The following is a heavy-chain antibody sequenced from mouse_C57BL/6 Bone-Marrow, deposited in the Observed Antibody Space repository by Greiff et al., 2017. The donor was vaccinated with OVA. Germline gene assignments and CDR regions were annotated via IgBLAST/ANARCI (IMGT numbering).Heavy chain of an antibody. V-gene: IGHV14-3*01. CDR2: LHPAHGHT. CDR3: APYYYGSSYWVAY. D-gene: IGHD1-1*01. J-gene: IGHJ3*01. CDR1: GFHLTHTY. Sequence: VQLQQSVAELVRPGASVKLSCTASGFHLTHTYMPWVKQRPEQGLAWIARLHPAHGHTKYAPQFQGQATIPADTSSNTAYLQLSSLTSEDTAIYYCAPYYYGSSYWVAYWGQGTLVTVSA.